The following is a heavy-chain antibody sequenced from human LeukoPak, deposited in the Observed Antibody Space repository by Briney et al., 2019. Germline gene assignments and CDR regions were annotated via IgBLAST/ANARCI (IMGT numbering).Heavy chain of an antibody. CDR1: GFTFSSYG. V-gene: IGHV3-30*18. CDR3: AKDVGY. D-gene: IGHD1-26*01. Sequence: GGSLRLSCAASGFTFSSYGMHWVRQAPGKGLEWVAVRSYDGSNKYYADSVKGRFTISRDNSKNTLYLQMNSLRAEDTAVYYCAKDVGYWGQGTLVTVSS. J-gene: IGHJ4*02. CDR2: RSYDGSNK.